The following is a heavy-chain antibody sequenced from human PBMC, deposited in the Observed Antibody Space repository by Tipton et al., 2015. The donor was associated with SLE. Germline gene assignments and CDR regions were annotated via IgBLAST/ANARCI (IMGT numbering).Heavy chain of an antibody. Sequence: GSLRLSCAASGFTFSSYAMSWVRQAPGKGLEWVANIKQDGSEKYYVDSVKGRFTISRDNAKNSLYLQMNSLRAEDTAVYYCAREEIGAFDIWGQGTMVTVSS. J-gene: IGHJ3*02. CDR1: GFTFSSYA. V-gene: IGHV3-7*01. CDR2: IKQDGSEK. CDR3: AREEIGAFDI.